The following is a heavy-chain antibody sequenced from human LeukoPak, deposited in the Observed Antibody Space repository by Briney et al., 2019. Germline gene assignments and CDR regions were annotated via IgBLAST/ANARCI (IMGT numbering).Heavy chain of an antibody. CDR3: ARWRGSTSERSDY. V-gene: IGHV3-7*01. Sequence: GGSLRLSCTAPGFTFSDYWMTWVRQAPGKGLEWVANIKQDGSAKYYVDSVKGRFTISRDNAQNSLYLQMDSLRVEDTATYYCARWRGSTSERSDYWGQGTLVTVSS. D-gene: IGHD2-2*01. CDR2: IKQDGSAK. CDR1: GFTFSDYW. J-gene: IGHJ4*02.